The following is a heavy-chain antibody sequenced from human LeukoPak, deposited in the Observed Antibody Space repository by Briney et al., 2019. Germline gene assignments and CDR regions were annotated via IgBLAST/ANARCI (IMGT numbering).Heavy chain of an antibody. Sequence: SETLSLTCSVSGGSISSSSYYWVWIRQPPGMGLEWIGSIYSGNTYYNPSLKSRVIISVDTSKNTAVYYCARGRIHYKSIAAAEPVAGTGEDYWGQGTLVTVSS. V-gene: IGHV4-39*06. CDR1: GGSISSSSYY. CDR2: IYSGNT. CDR3: EPVAGTGEDY. D-gene: IGHD6-13*01. J-gene: IGHJ4*02.